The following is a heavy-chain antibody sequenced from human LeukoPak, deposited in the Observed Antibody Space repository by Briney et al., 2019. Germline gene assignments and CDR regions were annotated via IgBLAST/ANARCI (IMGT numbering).Heavy chain of an antibody. V-gene: IGHV3-66*01. CDR3: AADVGVSGSIYQAAFDS. J-gene: IGHJ4*02. Sequence: GGSLRLSCAASGFTVSSTYMTWVRQAPGKGLEWVSIIFSGGATYYADSVKGRFSISRDNSKDTLYLQMNSLRADDTAVYYCAADVGVSGSIYQAAFDSWGQGTPVTVSS. CDR2: IFSGGAT. D-gene: IGHD3-16*01. CDR1: GFTVSSTY.